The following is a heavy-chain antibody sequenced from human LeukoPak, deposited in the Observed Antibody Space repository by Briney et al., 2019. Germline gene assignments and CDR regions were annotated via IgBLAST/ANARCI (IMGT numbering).Heavy chain of an antibody. CDR1: GFTFSAYW. CDR3: AKDKGSGWYSFDY. Sequence: GGSLRLSCAASGFTFSAYWMSWVRQAPGKGLEWVANIKQDGSEKYYVDSVKGRFTISRDNAKNSLYLQMNSLRAEDTALYYCAKDKGSGWYSFDYWGQGTLVTVSS. D-gene: IGHD6-19*01. CDR2: IKQDGSEK. J-gene: IGHJ4*02. V-gene: IGHV3-7*03.